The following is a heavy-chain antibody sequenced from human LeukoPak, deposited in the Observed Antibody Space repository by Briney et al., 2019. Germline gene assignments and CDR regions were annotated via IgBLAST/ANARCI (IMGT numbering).Heavy chain of an antibody. CDR2: IIPIFGTA. CDR3: AREGIAVAAHDGYMDV. Sequence: GASVKVSCKASGGTFSSYAISWVRQAPGQGLEWMGGIIPIFGTANYAQKFQGRVTITADKSTSTAYMELSSLRSEDTAVYYCAREGIAVAAHDGYMDVWGKGTTVTVSS. CDR1: GGTFSSYA. J-gene: IGHJ6*03. D-gene: IGHD6-19*01. V-gene: IGHV1-69*06.